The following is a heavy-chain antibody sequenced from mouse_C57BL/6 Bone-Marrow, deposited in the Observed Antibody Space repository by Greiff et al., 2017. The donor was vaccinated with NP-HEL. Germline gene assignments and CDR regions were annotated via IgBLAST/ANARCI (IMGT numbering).Heavy chain of an antibody. CDR3: ARRSNYPFAY. V-gene: IGHV1-19*01. CDR2: INPYNGGT. D-gene: IGHD2-5*01. Sequence: EVQLQQSGPVLVKPGASVKMSCKASGYTFTDYYMNWVKQSHGKSLEWIGVINPYNGGTSYNQKFKGKATLTVDKSSSTAYMELNSLTSEDSAVYYCARRSNYPFAYWGQGTLVTVSA. J-gene: IGHJ3*01. CDR1: GYTFTDYY.